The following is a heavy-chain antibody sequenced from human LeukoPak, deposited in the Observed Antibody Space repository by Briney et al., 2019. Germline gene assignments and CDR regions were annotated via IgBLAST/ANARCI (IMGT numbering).Heavy chain of an antibody. V-gene: IGHV4-34*01. CDR3: AGLEVAGTRHFDY. Sequence: SETLSLTCAVYGGSFSGYYWSWVRQPPGKGLEWIGEINHSGSTNYNPSLKSRVTISVDTSKNKFSLKLSSVTAAATAVYYCAGLEVAGTRHFDYWGQGTLVTVSS. J-gene: IGHJ4*02. CDR1: GGSFSGYY. D-gene: IGHD6-19*01. CDR2: INHSGST.